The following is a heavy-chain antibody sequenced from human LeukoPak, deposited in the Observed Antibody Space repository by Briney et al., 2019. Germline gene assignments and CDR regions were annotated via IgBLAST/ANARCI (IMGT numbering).Heavy chain of an antibody. J-gene: IGHJ4*02. CDR2: INAGNGNT. CDR1: GYTFTSYA. CDR3: ARLARGIAVAGSSYYFDY. Sequence: ASVKVSCKASGYTFTSYAMHWVRQAPGQRLEWMGWINAGNGNTKYSQKFQGRVTITRDTSASTAYMELSSLRSEDTAVYYCARLARGIAVAGSSYYFDYWGQGTLVTVSS. V-gene: IGHV1-3*01. D-gene: IGHD6-19*01.